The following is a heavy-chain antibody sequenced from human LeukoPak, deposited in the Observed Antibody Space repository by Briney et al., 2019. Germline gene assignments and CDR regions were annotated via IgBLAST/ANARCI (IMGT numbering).Heavy chain of an antibody. CDR1: GGSFGGYY. CDR2: INHSGST. J-gene: IGHJ6*03. Sequence: PSETLSLTCAVYGGSFGGYYWSWIRQPPGKGLEWIGEINHSGSTNYNPSLKSRVTISVDTSKNQFSLKLSSVTAADTAVYYCARGNLWDYRRYYYYMDVWGKGTTGTVSS. V-gene: IGHV4-34*01. CDR3: ARGNLWDYRRYYYYMDV. D-gene: IGHD4-11*01.